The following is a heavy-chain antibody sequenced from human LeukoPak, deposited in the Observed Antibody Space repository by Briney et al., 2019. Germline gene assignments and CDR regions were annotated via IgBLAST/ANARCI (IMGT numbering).Heavy chain of an antibody. D-gene: IGHD6-13*01. J-gene: IGHJ4*02. Sequence: GGTLRLSCAASGFTVSSNFLSWVRQAPGKGLEWVSVIYSGSNTYYADSVKGRFTISRDNSKNTVYLQMNSLSAEDTAVYYCARGHADYSGSWYGRFDYWGQGTLVIVSS. CDR3: ARGHADYSGSWYGRFDY. CDR2: IYSGSNT. V-gene: IGHV3-53*01. CDR1: GFTVSSNF.